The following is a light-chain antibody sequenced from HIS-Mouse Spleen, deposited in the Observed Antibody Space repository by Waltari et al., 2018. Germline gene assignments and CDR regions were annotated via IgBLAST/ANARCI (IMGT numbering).Light chain of an antibody. CDR2: GKN. Sequence: SSELTQDPAVSVALGQTVTITCQGDSLRSYHASWHQQKPGQAPVIVIYGKNNRPSGSPDRFSGSSSGNTASLTITGAQAEDEADYYCNSRDSSGNHVVFGGGTKLTVL. V-gene: IGLV3-19*01. CDR3: NSRDSSGNHVV. J-gene: IGLJ2*01. CDR1: SLRSYH.